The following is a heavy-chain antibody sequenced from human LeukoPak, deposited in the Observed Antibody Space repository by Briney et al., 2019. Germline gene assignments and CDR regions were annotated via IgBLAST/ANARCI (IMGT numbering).Heavy chain of an antibody. CDR3: ARVKCSGGSCYFDT. CDR1: GFTFDDYG. V-gene: IGHV3-20*04. D-gene: IGHD2-15*01. Sequence: GGSLRLSCAASGFTFDDYGMSWVRQAPGKGLEWVSGINWNGGSTGYADSVKGRFTISRDNAKNSLYLQMNSLRAEDTALYYCARVKCSGGSCYFDTWGQGTLVTVSS. CDR2: INWNGGST. J-gene: IGHJ4*02.